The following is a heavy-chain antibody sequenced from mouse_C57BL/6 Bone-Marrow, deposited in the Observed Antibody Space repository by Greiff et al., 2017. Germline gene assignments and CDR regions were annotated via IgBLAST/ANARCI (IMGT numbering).Heavy chain of an antibody. D-gene: IGHD6-1*01. Sequence: EVMLVESGGGLVKPGGSLKLSCAASGFTFSDYGMHWVRQAPEKGLEWVAYISSGSSTIYYADTVKGRFTISRDNAKNTLFLQMTSLRSEATAMYYCARGAGQAWFAYWGQGTLVTVSA. CDR2: ISSGSSTI. CDR1: GFTFSDYG. V-gene: IGHV5-17*01. J-gene: IGHJ3*01. CDR3: ARGAGQAWFAY.